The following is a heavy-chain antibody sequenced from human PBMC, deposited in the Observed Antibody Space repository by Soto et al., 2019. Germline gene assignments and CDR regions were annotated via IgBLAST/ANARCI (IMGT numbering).Heavy chain of an antibody. CDR2: TYYRSKWYN. CDR1: GDSVSSNSAA. Sequence: PSQTLSLTCAISGDSVSSNSAAWNWIRQSPSRGLEWLGRTYYRSKWYNDYAVSVKSRITINPDTSKNQFSLQLNSVTPEDTATYYCAHTFYGSGSYYKGDNWFDPWGQGTLVTVSS. V-gene: IGHV6-1*01. J-gene: IGHJ5*02. CDR3: AHTFYGSGSYYKGDNWFDP. D-gene: IGHD3-10*01.